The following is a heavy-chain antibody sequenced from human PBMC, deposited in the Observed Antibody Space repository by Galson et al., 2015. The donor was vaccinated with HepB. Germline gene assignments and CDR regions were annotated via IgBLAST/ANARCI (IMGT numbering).Heavy chain of an antibody. CDR3: AKDKDPFYYDFPDGMDV. D-gene: IGHD3-3*01. Sequence: SLRLSCAASGFTFSSHGVHWVRQAPDKGLEWVAVISYDGRNKYYADSVRGRFTISRDFSRNTLSLQMNSLRAEDTAVYYCAKDKDPFYYDFPDGMDVWGQGTTVTVSS. J-gene: IGHJ6*02. CDR1: GFTFSSHG. V-gene: IGHV3-30*18. CDR2: ISYDGRNK.